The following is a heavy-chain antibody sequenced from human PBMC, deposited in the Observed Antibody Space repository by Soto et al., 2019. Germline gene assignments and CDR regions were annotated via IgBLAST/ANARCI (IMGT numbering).Heavy chain of an antibody. CDR3: ASPSDFRGVLLGHLAY. D-gene: IGHD3-16*01. CDR2: IIPIFGTA. V-gene: IGHV1-69*13. CDR1: GGTFSSYA. Sequence: SVKVSCKASGGTFSSYAISWVRQAPGQGLEWMGGIIPIFGTANYAQKFQGRVTITADESTSTAYMELSSLRSEDTAVYYCASPSDFRGVLLGHLAYSAQGTLVTGSS. J-gene: IGHJ4*02.